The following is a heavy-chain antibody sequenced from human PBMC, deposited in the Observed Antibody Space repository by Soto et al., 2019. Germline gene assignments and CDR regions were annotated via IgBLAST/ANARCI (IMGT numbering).Heavy chain of an antibody. V-gene: IGHV1-18*01. CDR3: ARGRYGDY. CDR1: GYDFTTYG. CDR2: ISAHNGNT. Sequence: QVHLVQSGAEVKKPGASVKVSCKGSGYDFTTYGITWVRQAPGQGLEWMAWISAHNGNTDYAQKLQGRVTVTRDTSTSTAYMELRSLRSDATAMYDCARGRYGDYWGQGALVTVSS. J-gene: IGHJ4*02. D-gene: IGHD1-1*01.